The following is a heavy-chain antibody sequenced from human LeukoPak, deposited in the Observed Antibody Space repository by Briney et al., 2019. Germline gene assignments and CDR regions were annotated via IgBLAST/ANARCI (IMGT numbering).Heavy chain of an antibody. J-gene: IGHJ5*02. D-gene: IGHD6-19*01. Sequence: SSETLSLTCTVSGGTISSSSYYWGWIRQPPGKGLEWIGSIYYSGSTYYNPSLKSRVTISVDTSKNQFSLKLSSVTAADTAVYYCARSMQWLVLKNWFDPWGQGTLVTVSS. V-gene: IGHV4-39*01. CDR3: ARSMQWLVLKNWFDP. CDR1: GGTISSSSYY. CDR2: IYYSGST.